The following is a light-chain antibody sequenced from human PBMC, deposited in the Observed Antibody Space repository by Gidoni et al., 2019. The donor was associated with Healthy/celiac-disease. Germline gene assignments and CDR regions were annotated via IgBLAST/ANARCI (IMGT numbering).Light chain of an antibody. CDR2: DAS. CDR1: QSVSSY. J-gene: IGKJ5*01. V-gene: IGKV3-11*01. CDR3: QQRSNWPPIT. Sequence: ELVLTQSPATLSLSPGERATLSCRASQSVSSYLAWYQQKPGQAPRLLIYDASNRATGIPARFSGSGSGTDFTLTISSLEPEDFAVYYCQQRSNWPPITFXPXTRLEIK.